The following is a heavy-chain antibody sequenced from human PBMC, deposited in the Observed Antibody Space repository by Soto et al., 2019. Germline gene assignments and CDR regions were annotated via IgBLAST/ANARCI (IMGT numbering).Heavy chain of an antibody. CDR3: ARHYCSGGTCLFGP. CDR2: IKQDGSEK. CDR1: GFTFSSYW. D-gene: IGHD2-15*01. Sequence: GGSLRLSCTASGFTFSSYWMTWVRQAPGKGLEWVANIKQDGSEKYYVDSVKGRFTISRDNAKNSLYLQMNSLRAEDTAVYYCARHYCSGGTCLFGPWGQGTLVTVSS. J-gene: IGHJ5*02. V-gene: IGHV3-7*01.